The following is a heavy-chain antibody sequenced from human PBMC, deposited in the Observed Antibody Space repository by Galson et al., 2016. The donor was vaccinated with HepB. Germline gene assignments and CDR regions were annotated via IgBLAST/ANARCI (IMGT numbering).Heavy chain of an antibody. CDR1: GYSFTNYW. CDR3: ARRGSSGYLYYNGLDA. CDR2: IYPGDSDT. V-gene: IGHV5-51*01. J-gene: IGHJ6*01. D-gene: IGHD6-25*01. Sequence: QSGAEVKKPGESLNISCTGSGYSFTNYWIGWVRQMPGKGLEWMGLIYPGDSDTKYSQSFPGQVTISTDKSISTAYLQFSGLKAADSATYFCARRGSSGYLYYNGLDAWGQGTTVTVSS.